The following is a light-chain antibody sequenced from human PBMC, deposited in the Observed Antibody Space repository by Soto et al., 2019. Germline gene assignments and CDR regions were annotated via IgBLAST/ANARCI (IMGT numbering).Light chain of an antibody. Sequence: EIVMTQSPAPLSVSPGERATLSCRASQSVGNNLAWYQQQPGQAPRLLIHGASTRATGVPGRFSGSGSGTEFTLTIASLQSEDFAVYYCQQYHDWPPLTFGGGTKVEIK. CDR1: QSVGNN. V-gene: IGKV3-15*01. CDR2: GAS. J-gene: IGKJ4*01. CDR3: QQYHDWPPLT.